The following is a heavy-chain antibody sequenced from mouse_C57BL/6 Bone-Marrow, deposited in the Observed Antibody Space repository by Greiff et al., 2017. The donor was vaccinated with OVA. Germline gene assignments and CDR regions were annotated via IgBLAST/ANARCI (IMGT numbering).Heavy chain of an antibody. V-gene: IGHV1-76*01. CDR2: IYPGSGNT. D-gene: IGHD2-2*01. J-gene: IGHJ2*01. CDR1: GYTFTDYY. CDR3: ARATMVTGYYFDY. Sequence: QVQLQQSGAELVRPGASVKLSCKASGYTFTDYYINWVKQRPGQGLEWIARIYPGSGNTYYNEKFKGKATLTAEKSSSTAYMQLSSLTSEDSAVYFCARATMVTGYYFDYWGQGTTLTVSS.